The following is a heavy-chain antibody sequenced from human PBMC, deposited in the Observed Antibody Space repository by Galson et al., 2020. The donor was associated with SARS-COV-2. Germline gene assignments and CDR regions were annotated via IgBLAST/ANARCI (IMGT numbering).Heavy chain of an antibody. Sequence: GGSLRLSCAASGFTFSSYWMSWVRQAPGKGLEWVANIKQDGSEKYYVDSVKGRFTISRDNAKNSLYLQMNSLIAEDTAVYYCAREGDPVDTATCFDYWGQGTLVTVSS. J-gene: IGHJ4*02. CDR1: GFTFSSYW. D-gene: IGHD5-18*01. CDR3: AREGDPVDTATCFDY. V-gene: IGHV3-7*05. CDR2: IKQDGSEK.